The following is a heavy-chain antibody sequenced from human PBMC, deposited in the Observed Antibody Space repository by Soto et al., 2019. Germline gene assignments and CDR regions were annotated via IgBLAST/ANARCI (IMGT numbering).Heavy chain of an antibody. CDR1: GYSISSGYY. Sequence: PSETLSLTCAVSGYSISSGYYWGWIRQPPGKGLEWIGSIYHSGSTYYNPSLKSRVTISVDTSKNQFSLKLSSVTAADTAVYYCARPRYSLLSEGYFDYWGQGTLVTVSS. V-gene: IGHV4-38-2*01. CDR3: ARPRYSLLSEGYFDY. J-gene: IGHJ4*02. CDR2: IYHSGST. D-gene: IGHD5-18*01.